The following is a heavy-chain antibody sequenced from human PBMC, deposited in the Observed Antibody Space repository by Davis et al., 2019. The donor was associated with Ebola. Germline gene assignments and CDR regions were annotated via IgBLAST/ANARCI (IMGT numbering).Heavy chain of an antibody. CDR3: ARDPVAARPYDY. J-gene: IGHJ4*02. CDR2: INPNSGGT. CDR1: GYTFTGYY. V-gene: IGHV1-2*06. D-gene: IGHD6-6*01. Sequence: ASVKVSCKASGYTFTGYYMHWVRQAPGQGLEWMGRINPNSGGTNYAQKFQGRVTMTRDTSISTAYMELSRLRSDDTAVYYCARDPVAARPYDYWGQGTLVTVSS.